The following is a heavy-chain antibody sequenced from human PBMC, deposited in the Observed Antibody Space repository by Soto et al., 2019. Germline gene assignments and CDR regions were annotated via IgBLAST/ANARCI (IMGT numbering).Heavy chain of an antibody. V-gene: IGHV4-31*03. Sequence: QAQLQESGPGLVKPSQTLSLTCTVSGGSISSGGYYWSWIRQHPGKGLEWIGYIYYSGSTYYNPSLKSRVTISVDTSKNQFSLKLSSVTAADTAVYYCARDKTGTTSGWWFDPWGQGTLVTVSS. D-gene: IGHD1-1*01. CDR1: GGSISSGGYY. CDR3: ARDKTGTTSGWWFDP. CDR2: IYYSGST. J-gene: IGHJ5*02.